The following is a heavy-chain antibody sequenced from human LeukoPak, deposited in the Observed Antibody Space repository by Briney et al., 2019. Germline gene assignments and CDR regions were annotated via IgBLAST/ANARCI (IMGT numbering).Heavy chain of an antibody. V-gene: IGHV1-18*01. CDR1: GYTFTSYG. J-gene: IGHJ4*02. Sequence: ASVKVSCRASGYTFTSYGISWVRQAPGQGLEWMGWISAYNGNTNYAQKLQGRVTMTTDTSTSTAYMELRSLRSDDTAVYYCARGAGDYYDSSGCRYWGQGTLVTVSS. CDR3: ARGAGDYYDSSGCRY. D-gene: IGHD3-22*01. CDR2: ISAYNGNT.